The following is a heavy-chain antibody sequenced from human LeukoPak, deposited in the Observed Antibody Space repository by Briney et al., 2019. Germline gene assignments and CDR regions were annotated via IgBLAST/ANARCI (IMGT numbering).Heavy chain of an antibody. Sequence: GGSLRLSCAASGFTFSNAWMSWVRQAPGKGLEWVGRIKSKADGGTTDYAAPVKGRFTISRDDSKNTLYLQMNSLKTEDTAVYYCTTDRPYYDILTGPDDYWGQGTLVTVSS. D-gene: IGHD3-9*01. CDR3: TTDRPYYDILTGPDDY. CDR2: IKSKADGGTT. V-gene: IGHV3-15*01. J-gene: IGHJ4*02. CDR1: GFTFSNAW.